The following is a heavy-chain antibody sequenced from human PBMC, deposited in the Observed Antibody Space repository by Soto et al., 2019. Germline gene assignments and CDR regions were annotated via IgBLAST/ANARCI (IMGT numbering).Heavy chain of an antibody. CDR2: INPGNGDT. Sequence: QVQLVQSGTEVKKPGASVKVSCKTSGYSFTKYGLHWVRQAPGQRLEWTGWINPGNGDTKYSQKFQGRVTITRDTSATTAYMELSSLRSEDSAVFYCARTDCSSTSCYNYYYYGMDVWGQGTTVTVSS. CDR1: GYSFTKYG. CDR3: ARTDCSSTSCYNYYYYGMDV. D-gene: IGHD2-2*01. V-gene: IGHV1-3*01. J-gene: IGHJ6*02.